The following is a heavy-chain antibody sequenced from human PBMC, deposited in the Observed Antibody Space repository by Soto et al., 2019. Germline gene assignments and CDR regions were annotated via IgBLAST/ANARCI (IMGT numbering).Heavy chain of an antibody. CDR1: GFAFWGDW. CDR3: AVYGYGVSAAAY. D-gene: IGHD4-17*01. V-gene: IGHV3-7*03. CDR2: INQDGSER. Sequence: GGSLRLSCVASGFAFWGDWMSWVRQAPGKGLEWVANINQDGSERYYVDSVRGRFTISRDNVENSLYLQLNSLRPEDTAVYYCAVYGYGVSAAAYWGQGTLVTVSS. J-gene: IGHJ4*02.